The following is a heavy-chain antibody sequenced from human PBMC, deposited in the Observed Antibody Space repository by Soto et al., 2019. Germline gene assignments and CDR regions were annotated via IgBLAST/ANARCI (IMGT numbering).Heavy chain of an antibody. D-gene: IGHD6-13*01. CDR2: IYHSGST. CDR1: GGSISSGGYS. Sequence: PSETLSLTCAVSGGSISSGGYSWSWIRQPPGKGLEWIGYIYHSGSTYYNPSLKSRVTISVDTSKNQFSLELSSVTAADTAVYYCARERRGIAAGWGQGTLVTVSS. J-gene: IGHJ4*02. CDR3: ARERRGIAAG. V-gene: IGHV4-30-2*05.